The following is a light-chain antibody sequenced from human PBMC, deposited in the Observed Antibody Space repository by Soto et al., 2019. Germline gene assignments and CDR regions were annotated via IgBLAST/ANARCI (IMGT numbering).Light chain of an antibody. Sequence: DIHMTHAPCTLSGSVVDRVTITCRTSQTISSWLAWYQQKPGKAPKLLIYKASTLKSGVPSRFSGSGSGTEFTLTISSLQPDDSATYYCQHYNSYSEAVGQGTKVDIK. V-gene: IGKV1-5*03. CDR3: QHYNSYSEA. CDR2: KAS. CDR1: QTISSW. J-gene: IGKJ1*01.